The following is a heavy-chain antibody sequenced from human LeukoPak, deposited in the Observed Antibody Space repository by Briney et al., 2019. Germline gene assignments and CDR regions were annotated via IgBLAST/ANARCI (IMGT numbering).Heavy chain of an antibody. D-gene: IGHD2-2*01. V-gene: IGHV3-9*01. Sequence: GGSLRLSCAASGFTFDDYAMHWVRQAPGKGLEWVSGISWNSGSIGYADSVKGRFTISRDNAKNSLYLQMNSLRAEDTALYYCAKDGGSTGGYGFGAFDIWGQGTMVTVSS. CDR1: GFTFDDYA. CDR3: AKDGGSTGGYGFGAFDI. CDR2: ISWNSGSI. J-gene: IGHJ3*02.